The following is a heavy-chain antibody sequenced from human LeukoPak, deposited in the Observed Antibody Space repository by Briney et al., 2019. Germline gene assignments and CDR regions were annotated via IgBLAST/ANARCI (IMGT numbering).Heavy chain of an antibody. V-gene: IGHV4-59*01. CDR1: GGSISSYY. J-gene: IGHJ5*02. D-gene: IGHD3-22*01. CDR3: ARTYDSSGYYYSSYWFDP. CDR2: IYYSGST. Sequence: SETLSLTCTVSGGSISSYYWSWIRPPPGKGLEWIGYIYYSGSTNYNPSLKSRVTISVDTSKNQFSLKLSSVTAADTAVYYCARTYDSSGYYYSSYWFDPWGQGTLVTVSS.